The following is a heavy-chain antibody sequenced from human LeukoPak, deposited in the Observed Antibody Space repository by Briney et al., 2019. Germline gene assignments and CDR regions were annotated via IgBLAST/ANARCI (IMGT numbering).Heavy chain of an antibody. CDR1: GGSFSGYY. Sequence: PSETLSLTCAVYGGSFSGYYRSWIRQPPGKGLEWIGEINHSGSTNYNPSLKSRVTISVDTSKNQFSLKLSSVTAADTAVYYCARATVTTVLGQWGQGTLVTVSS. CDR2: INHSGST. J-gene: IGHJ4*02. V-gene: IGHV4-34*01. CDR3: ARATVTTVLGQ. D-gene: IGHD4-17*01.